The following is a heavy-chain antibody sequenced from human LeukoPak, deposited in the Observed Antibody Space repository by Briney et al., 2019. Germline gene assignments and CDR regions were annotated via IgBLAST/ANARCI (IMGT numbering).Heavy chain of an antibody. J-gene: IGHJ6*03. V-gene: IGHV3-48*03. Sequence: GGSLRLSCAASGFTFSRYEMNWVCQAPGKGLEWVSYISGSGTTIYYADSVKGRFTMSRDNAKNSVCLQMGSLRAEDTAVYFCARDTPMLAGPNLYDYMDVWGKGTTVTISS. CDR1: GFTFSRYE. CDR3: ARDTPMLAGPNLYDYMDV. D-gene: IGHD5-18*01. CDR2: ISGSGTTI.